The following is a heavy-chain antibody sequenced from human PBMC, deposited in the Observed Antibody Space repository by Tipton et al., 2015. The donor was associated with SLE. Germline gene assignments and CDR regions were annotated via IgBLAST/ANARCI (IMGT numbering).Heavy chain of an antibody. J-gene: IGHJ6*02. Sequence: RSLRLSCAASGFIFDDYAMNWVRQAPGKGLEWVSGVSWNSGTIGYADSVKGRLTISRDNANNSLYLQMNSLRAEDTALYYCAKGSTLNYYFHMDVWGQGTTVTVS. V-gene: IGHV3-9*01. CDR2: VSWNSGTI. D-gene: IGHD3/OR15-3a*01. CDR3: AKGSTLNYYFHMDV. CDR1: GFIFDDYA.